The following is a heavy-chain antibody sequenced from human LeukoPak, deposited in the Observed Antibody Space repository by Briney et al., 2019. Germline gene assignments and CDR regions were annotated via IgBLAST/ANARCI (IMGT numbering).Heavy chain of an antibody. CDR3: ARGFQGLDV. J-gene: IGHJ6*02. V-gene: IGHV3-7*05. CDR1: EFPFGTYW. D-gene: IGHD2-21*01. Sequence: GGSLRLSCTASEFPFGTYWMTWVRQAPGKGLEWVGNIVQDGSEKYYVDSVKGRFTISRDNTKNLLYLQMTSLRAEDTAVYYCARGFQGLDVWGQGTMVTVSS. CDR2: IVQDGSEK.